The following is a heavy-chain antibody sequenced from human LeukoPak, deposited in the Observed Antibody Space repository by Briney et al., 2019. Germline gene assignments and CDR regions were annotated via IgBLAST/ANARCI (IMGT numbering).Heavy chain of an antibody. CDR2: IRSKAYGGTT. J-gene: IGHJ4*02. CDR3: TREFSRYSGSYCNY. Sequence: GGSLRLSCTASGFTFGDYAMSWARQAPGKGLEWVGFIRSKAYGGTTEYAASVKGRFTISRDDSKSIAYLQMNSLKTEDTAVYYCTREFSRYSGSYCNYWGQGTLVTVSS. V-gene: IGHV3-49*04. D-gene: IGHD1-26*01. CDR1: GFTFGDYA.